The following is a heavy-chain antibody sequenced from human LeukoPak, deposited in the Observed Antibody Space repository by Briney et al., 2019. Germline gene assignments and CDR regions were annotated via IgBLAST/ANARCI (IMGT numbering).Heavy chain of an antibody. Sequence: SETLSLTCTVSGDSISIGGYFWSWIRQHPRRGLEWIGYIYYSGSTYYNPSLQSRITISVDTSKNRFSLKLSSVTAADTAVYYCARVRISDSGSYSGFDSWGQGTLVTVSS. V-gene: IGHV4-31*03. D-gene: IGHD1-26*01. CDR2: IYYSGST. CDR1: GDSISIGGYF. CDR3: ARVRISDSGSYSGFDS. J-gene: IGHJ4*02.